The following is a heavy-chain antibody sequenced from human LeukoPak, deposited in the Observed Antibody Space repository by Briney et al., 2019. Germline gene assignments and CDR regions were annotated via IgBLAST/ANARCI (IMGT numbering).Heavy chain of an antibody. CDR1: GFTFSSYE. V-gene: IGHV3-48*03. J-gene: IGHJ2*01. CDR3: ARTWAHYYYFDL. Sequence: GGSLRLSCAASGFTFSSYEMNWVRQAPGKGLEWVSYIGSSGSTIYYADSVKGRFTISRDNAKKSLYLQMNSLRAEDTALYYCARTWAHYYYFDLWGRGTLVTVSS. CDR2: IGSSGSTI. D-gene: IGHD7-27*01.